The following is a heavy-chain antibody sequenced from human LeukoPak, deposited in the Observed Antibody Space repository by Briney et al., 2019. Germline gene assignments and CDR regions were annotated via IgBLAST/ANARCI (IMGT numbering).Heavy chain of an antibody. D-gene: IGHD2-15*01. CDR1: GFTFSSYW. Sequence: GGSLRLSCAASGFTFSSYWMSWVRQAPGKGREWVANIKQDGSEKYYVDSVKGRFTISRDNAKNSLYLQMNSLRAEDTAVYYCARDQDYSYFDYWGQGTLVTVSS. CDR2: IKQDGSEK. J-gene: IGHJ4*02. CDR3: ARDQDYSYFDY. V-gene: IGHV3-7*03.